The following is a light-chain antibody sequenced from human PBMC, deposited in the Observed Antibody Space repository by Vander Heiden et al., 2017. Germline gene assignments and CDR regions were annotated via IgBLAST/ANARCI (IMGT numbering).Light chain of an antibody. J-gene: IGLJ3*02. V-gene: IGLV2-8*01. CDR1: SSDVGAYNY. CDR2: DVT. CDR3: TSHAGSSAV. Sequence: QSPRPHPPPAPGSPGQSVTISCTGTSSDVGAYNYVSWYQQHPGKAPTLMIYDVTKRPSGVPDRFSGSKSGNTAFLTVSGLQAEDEADYYCTSHAGSSAVFGGGTTVTVL.